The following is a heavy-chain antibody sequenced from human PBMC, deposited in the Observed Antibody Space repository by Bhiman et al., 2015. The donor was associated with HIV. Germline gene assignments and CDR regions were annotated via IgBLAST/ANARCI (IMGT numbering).Heavy chain of an antibody. D-gene: IGHD6-13*01. CDR2: ISSSGNKI. V-gene: IGHV3-48*03. J-gene: IGHJ6*02. CDR1: GFAFSIYK. CDR3: ARVWQSSSSWYFGYYYYGMDV. Sequence: EVQLVESGGGLVYPGGSLRLSCGASGFAFSIYKMNWVRQAPGKGLEWVSYISSSGNKIYYADSVKGRFTISRDNTKNSLYLQMNSLRAEDTAVYYCARVWQSSSSWYFGYYYYGMDVWGQGP.